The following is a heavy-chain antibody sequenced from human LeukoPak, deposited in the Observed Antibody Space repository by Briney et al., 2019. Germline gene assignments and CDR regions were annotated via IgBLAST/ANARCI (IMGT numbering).Heavy chain of an antibody. Sequence: PSETLSLTCAVYGGSFSGYYWSWIRQPPGKGLEWIGYIYDSGSVNYNPSLKSRVTISVDTSKNQFSLKLSSVTAADTAVYYCTRDRELGVWGQGTTVTVSS. J-gene: IGHJ6*02. CDR1: GGSFSGYY. CDR2: IYDSGSV. D-gene: IGHD1-26*01. CDR3: TRDRELGV. V-gene: IGHV4-59*01.